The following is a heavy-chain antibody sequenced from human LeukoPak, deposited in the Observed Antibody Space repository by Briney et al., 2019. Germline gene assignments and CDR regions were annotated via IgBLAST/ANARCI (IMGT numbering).Heavy chain of an antibody. V-gene: IGHV3-7*04. CDR1: GFTFSSYW. CDR3: ARDCSSSSCYGNGVY. Sequence: GGSLRLSCAASGFTFSSYWMSWVRQAPGKGLEWVANIKQDGSEKYYVDSVKGRFTISRDNAKNSLYLQMNSLRAEDTAVYYCARDCSSSSCYGNGVYWGQGTLVTVSS. J-gene: IGHJ4*02. D-gene: IGHD2-2*01. CDR2: IKQDGSEK.